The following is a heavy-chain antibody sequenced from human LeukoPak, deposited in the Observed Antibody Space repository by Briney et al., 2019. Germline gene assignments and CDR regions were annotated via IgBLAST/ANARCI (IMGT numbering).Heavy chain of an antibody. Sequence: SETLSLTCAVYGGSFSSYYWSWIRQPPGKGLEWIGEINHSGSTNYNPSLKSRVTISVDTSKNQFSLKLSSVTAADTAVYYCARDHCSGGSCFSWFDPWGQGTLVTVSS. CDR1: GGSFSSYY. CDR2: INHSGST. CDR3: ARDHCSGGSCFSWFDP. J-gene: IGHJ5*02. D-gene: IGHD2-15*01. V-gene: IGHV4-34*01.